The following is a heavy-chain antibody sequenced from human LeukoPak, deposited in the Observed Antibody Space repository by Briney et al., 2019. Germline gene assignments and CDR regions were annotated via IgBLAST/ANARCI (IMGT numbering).Heavy chain of an antibody. D-gene: IGHD6-6*01. CDR1: GVTVGNNY. CDR3: ARDPPAVAANTYG. V-gene: IGHV3-66*01. Sequence: GGSLRLSCAASGVTVGNNYMNWVRQAPGKGLEWVSLIYSGGSTHYADSVKGRFTISRDNSKNTLYLQMNSLRVDETAVYYCARDPPAVAANTYGWGQGTLVTVSS. CDR2: IYSGGST. J-gene: IGHJ4*02.